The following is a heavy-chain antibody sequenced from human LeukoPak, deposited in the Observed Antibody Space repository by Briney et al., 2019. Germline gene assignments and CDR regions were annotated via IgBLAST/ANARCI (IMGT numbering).Heavy chain of an antibody. D-gene: IGHD1-26*01. CDR1: GFTFDAYA. V-gene: IGHV3-43*02. CDR2: INKDGSAT. Sequence: GGSLRLSCEASGFTFDAYAMHWVRQALGKGLEWVSLINKDGSATYYADSVKGRFTISRDNSKNSLYLQMNSLRSEDTALYYCATWAFYHSLDVWGQGTTVTVSS. J-gene: IGHJ6*02. CDR3: ATWAFYHSLDV.